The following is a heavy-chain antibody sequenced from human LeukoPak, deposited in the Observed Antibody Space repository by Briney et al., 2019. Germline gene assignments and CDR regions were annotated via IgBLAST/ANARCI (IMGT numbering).Heavy chain of an antibody. J-gene: IGHJ6*03. CDR2: IYTSGST. CDR3: ARDLRLGESYYYYMDV. Sequence: SETLSLTCTVSGGSISSYYWSWIRQPAGKGLEWIGRIYTSGSTNYNPSLKSRVTMSVDTSKNQVSLKLSSVTAADTAVYYCARDLRLGESYYYYMDVWGKGTTVTVSS. D-gene: IGHD3-16*01. V-gene: IGHV4-4*07. CDR1: GGSISSYY.